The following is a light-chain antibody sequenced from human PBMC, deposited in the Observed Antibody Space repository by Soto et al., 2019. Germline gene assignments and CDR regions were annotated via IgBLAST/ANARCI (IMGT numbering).Light chain of an antibody. Sequence: QSVLTQPASVSGSPGQSITISCTGNSSDIGGYNYVSWYQQDPGKAPKLMIYEVSNRPSGVSNRFSGSKSGNTASLTISGLQAEDEADYYCSSYTSSSTLVFGGGTKLTVL. V-gene: IGLV2-14*01. CDR2: EVS. CDR1: SSDIGGYNY. J-gene: IGLJ2*01. CDR3: SSYTSSSTLV.